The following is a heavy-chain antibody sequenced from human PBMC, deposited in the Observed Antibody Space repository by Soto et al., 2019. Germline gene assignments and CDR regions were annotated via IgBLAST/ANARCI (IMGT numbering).Heavy chain of an antibody. CDR1: GYIFSDYY. D-gene: IGHD5-18*01. J-gene: IGHJ4*02. CDR2: IDPRNGGT. Sequence: QVQLVQSGSDVKKPGASFTVSCKASGYIFSDYYIHWVRQAPGQGLEWMGWIDPRNGGTKYAQKFQDRLTMTTDTSTSTAFLELRRLRLDATAVFFCARVLYRNVIHAWGQGTLVTVSS. CDR3: ARVLYRNVIHA. V-gene: IGHV1-2*02.